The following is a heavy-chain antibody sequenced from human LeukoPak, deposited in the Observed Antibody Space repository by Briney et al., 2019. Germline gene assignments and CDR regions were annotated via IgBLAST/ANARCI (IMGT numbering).Heavy chain of an antibody. CDR2: INGDGSDT. CDR1: GFTFSSYW. J-gene: IGHJ4*02. Sequence: PGGSLRLSCAASGFTFSSYWMHWVRQAPGKGLVWVSRINGDGSDTSYADSVRGRFTISRDNAKNTLFLQMNSLRAEDTAVYYCARGRAKRKQFGYFDYWGQGTLVTVSS. CDR3: ARGRAKRKQFGYFDY. D-gene: IGHD3-16*01. V-gene: IGHV3-74*01.